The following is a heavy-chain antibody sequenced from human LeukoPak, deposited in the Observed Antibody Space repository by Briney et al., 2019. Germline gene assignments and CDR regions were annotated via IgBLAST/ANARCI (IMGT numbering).Heavy chain of an antibody. CDR3: ARIHLEGYDY. D-gene: IGHD6-13*01. CDR2: IDSDGSST. Sequence: PGGSLRLSCAASGFTFSSYWMHWVRQAPGKGVVWVSRIDSDGSSTNNADSVKGGFTRSKDNAKNSLYLQMNSLRAEDTAVYYCARIHLEGYDYWGQGTLVTVSS. CDR1: GFTFSSYW. J-gene: IGHJ4*02. V-gene: IGHV3-74*01.